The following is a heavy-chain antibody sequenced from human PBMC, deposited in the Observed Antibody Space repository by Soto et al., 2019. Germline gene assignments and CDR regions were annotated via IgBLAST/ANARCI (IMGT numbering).Heavy chain of an antibody. V-gene: IGHV3-30*18. CDR2: ISYDGSNT. CDR3: AKEGGLSGSYYISSSYYFDY. J-gene: IGHJ4*02. D-gene: IGHD1-26*01. Sequence: QVQLVESGGGVVQPGRSLRLSCVASGFTFSSYGMHWVRQAPGKGLEGVAIISYDGSNTYYADAVKGRFTISRDNSQDTLYLQMNSLRAEDTSVYYCAKEGGLSGSYYISSSYYFDYWGQGTLVTVSS. CDR1: GFTFSSYG.